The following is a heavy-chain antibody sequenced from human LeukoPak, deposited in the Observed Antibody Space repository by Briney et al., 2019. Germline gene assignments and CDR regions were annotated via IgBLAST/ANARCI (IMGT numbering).Heavy chain of an antibody. CDR1: GGSVSSYY. Sequence: SETMSLTCTVSGGSVSSYYWSWIRLPPGKGLEWIGYIYNSGSTNYNPSLKSRVTISIDTSKNQFSLKLSSVTAADTAVYYCARIVTVDLGNWFDPWGQGTLVTVSP. CDR2: IYNSGST. V-gene: IGHV4-59*02. J-gene: IGHJ5*02. D-gene: IGHD3-22*01. CDR3: ARIVTVDLGNWFDP.